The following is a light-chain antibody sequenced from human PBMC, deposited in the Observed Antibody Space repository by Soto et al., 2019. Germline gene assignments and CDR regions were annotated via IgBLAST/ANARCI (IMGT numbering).Light chain of an antibody. J-gene: IGKJ1*01. CDR3: QQYGSSPPVT. V-gene: IGKV3-20*01. Sequence: EIVLTQSPGTLSLSPGERATLSCRASQSVRNSYLAWYQQKPCQAPRLLIYGAYTRATGIPVRFSGSGSGTDFTLTISRLEPEDFAVYYCQQYGSSPPVTFGQGTKVEIK. CDR1: QSVRNSY. CDR2: GAY.